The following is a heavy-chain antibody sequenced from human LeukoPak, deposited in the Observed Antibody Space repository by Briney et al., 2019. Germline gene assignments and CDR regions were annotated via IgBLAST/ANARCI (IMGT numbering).Heavy chain of an antibody. D-gene: IGHD4-17*01. V-gene: IGHV3-7*01. CDR2: MRRDGNEI. Sequence: PGGSLRLSCSASGFTFSTYWMSWVRQAPGKGLEWVANMRRDGNEIYYLDSVRGRFTISRDNAKNSLYLQMNSLRAEDTAMYYCARGPYGDYVDALDIWGQGTMVTVSS. CDR3: ARGPYGDYVDALDI. J-gene: IGHJ3*02. CDR1: GFTFSTYW.